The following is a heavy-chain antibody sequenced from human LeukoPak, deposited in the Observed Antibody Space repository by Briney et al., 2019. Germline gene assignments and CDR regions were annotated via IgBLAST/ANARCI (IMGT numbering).Heavy chain of an antibody. CDR3: GKGEPQQDTYYYYYYGMDV. CDR2: INHSGST. Sequence: SETLSLTCAVYGGSFSGYYWSWIRQPPGKGLEWIGEINHSGSTNYNPSLESRVTISVDTTKNQFSLQLSSITAADTAVYYCGKGEPQQDTYYYYYYGMDVWGQGTTVTVSS. V-gene: IGHV4-34*01. D-gene: IGHD6-13*01. J-gene: IGHJ6*02. CDR1: GGSFSGYY.